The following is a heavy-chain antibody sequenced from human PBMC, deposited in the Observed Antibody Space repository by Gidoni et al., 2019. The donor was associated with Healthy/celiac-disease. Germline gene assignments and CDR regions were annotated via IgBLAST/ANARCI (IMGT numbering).Heavy chain of an antibody. Sequence: QVQLVESGGGVVQPGRSLRLSCSASGFTFSSYGMHWVRQAPGKGLVWVAVISYDGSNKYYADSVKGRFTISRDNSKNTLYLQMNSLRAEDTAVYYCAKDFSSGWSPTDYWGQGTLVTVSS. CDR1: GFTFSSYG. CDR2: ISYDGSNK. J-gene: IGHJ4*02. V-gene: IGHV3-30*18. D-gene: IGHD6-19*01. CDR3: AKDFSSGWSPTDY.